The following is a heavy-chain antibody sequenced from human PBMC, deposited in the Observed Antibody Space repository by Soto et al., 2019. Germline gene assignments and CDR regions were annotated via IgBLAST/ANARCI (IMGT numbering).Heavy chain of an antibody. J-gene: IGHJ6*01. Sequence: PGGSLRLSCAASGFTFSSYGMHWVRQAPGKGLVWVSRINSDGSSTFYADSVKGRFTISRDNAKNTVYLQMNSLRAEDTAVYYCARDPLRYGDYYYGMDVWGQGTTVTV. V-gene: IGHV3-74*01. D-gene: IGHD1-1*01. CDR3: ARDPLRYGDYYYGMDV. CDR1: GFTFSSYG. CDR2: INSDGSST.